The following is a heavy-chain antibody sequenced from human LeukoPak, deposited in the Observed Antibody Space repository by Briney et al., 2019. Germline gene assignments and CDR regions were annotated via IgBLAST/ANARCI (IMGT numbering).Heavy chain of an antibody. CDR1: GGSISSGSYY. CDR2: IYTSGST. D-gene: IGHD3-10*01. J-gene: IGHJ4*02. Sequence: SETLSLTCTVSGGSISSGSYYWSWIRQPAGKGLEWIGRIYTSGSTNYNPSLKSRVAMSVDTSKNQFSLKLSSVTAADTAVYYCARDEYYYGSGSYRVFDYWGQGTLVTVSS. V-gene: IGHV4-61*02. CDR3: ARDEYYYGSGSYRVFDY.